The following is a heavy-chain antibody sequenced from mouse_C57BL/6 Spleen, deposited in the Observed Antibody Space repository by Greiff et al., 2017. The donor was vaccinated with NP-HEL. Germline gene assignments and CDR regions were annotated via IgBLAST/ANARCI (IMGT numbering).Heavy chain of an antibody. Sequence: EVMLVESGEGLVKPGGSLKLSCAASGFTFSSYAMSWVRQTPEKRLEWVAYISSGGDYIYYADTVKGRFTISRDNARNTLYLQMSSLKSEDTAMYYCTREAYYYGSIFDYWGQGTTLTVSS. V-gene: IGHV5-9-1*02. CDR2: ISSGGDYI. J-gene: IGHJ2*01. CDR3: TREAYYYGSIFDY. D-gene: IGHD1-1*01. CDR1: GFTFSSYA.